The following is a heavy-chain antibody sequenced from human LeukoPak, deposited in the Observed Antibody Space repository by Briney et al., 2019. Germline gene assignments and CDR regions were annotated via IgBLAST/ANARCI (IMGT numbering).Heavy chain of an antibody. CDR2: MSASGGST. D-gene: IGHD6-19*01. CDR3: ASSSSGWYKFDY. Sequence: GGSLRLSCAASGFTFSNYVMNWVRQAPGKGPEWVSGMSASGGSTFYADSVKGRFTISRDNSKNTLYLQMNSLRAEDTAVYYCASSSSGWYKFDYWGQGTLVTVSS. V-gene: IGHV3-23*01. CDR1: GFTFSNYV. J-gene: IGHJ4*02.